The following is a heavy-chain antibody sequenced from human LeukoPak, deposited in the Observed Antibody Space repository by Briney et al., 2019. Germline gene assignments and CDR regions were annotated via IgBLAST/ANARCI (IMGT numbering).Heavy chain of an antibody. CDR2: INHSGST. J-gene: IGHJ4*02. CDR3: ARGLYGSSWSRGGDY. CDR1: GGSFSGYY. D-gene: IGHD6-13*01. V-gene: IGHV4-34*01. Sequence: PSETLSLTCAVCGGSFSGYYWSWIRQPPGKGLEWIGEINHSGSTNYNPSLKSRVTISVDTSKNQFSLKLSSVTAADTAVYYCARGLYGSSWSRGGDYWGQGTLVTVSS.